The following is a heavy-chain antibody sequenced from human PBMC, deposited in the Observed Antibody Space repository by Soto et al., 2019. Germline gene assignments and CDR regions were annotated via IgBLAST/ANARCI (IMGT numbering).Heavy chain of an antibody. D-gene: IGHD3-9*01. J-gene: IGHJ6*02. CDR1: GFTFSNYA. Sequence: QVQLVESGGGVVQPGRSLRRSCAASGFTFSNYAMHWVRQAPGKGLECVALISYDGNNEYYADSVKGRFTISRDNSKTTLYLQMNSLRAEDTAVYYCERDPYYDILTGYKYGMDVWVQGTTVTVSS. V-gene: IGHV3-30-3*01. CDR3: ERDPYYDILTGYKYGMDV. CDR2: ISYDGNNE.